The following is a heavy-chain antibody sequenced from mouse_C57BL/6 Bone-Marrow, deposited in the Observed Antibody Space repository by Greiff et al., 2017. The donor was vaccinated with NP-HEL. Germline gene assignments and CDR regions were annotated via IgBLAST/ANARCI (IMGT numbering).Heavy chain of an antibody. CDR3: ARCREYDPAWFAY. J-gene: IGHJ3*01. Sequence: QVQLQQPGAELVKPGASVKLSCKASGYTFTSYWMHWVKQRPGQGLEWIGMIHPTSGSTNYNEKFKSKATLTVDKSSSTAYMQLSSLTSEDSAVYYCARCREYDPAWFAYWGQGTLVTVSA. CDR1: GYTFTSYW. D-gene: IGHD2-4*01. CDR2: IHPTSGST. V-gene: IGHV1-64*01.